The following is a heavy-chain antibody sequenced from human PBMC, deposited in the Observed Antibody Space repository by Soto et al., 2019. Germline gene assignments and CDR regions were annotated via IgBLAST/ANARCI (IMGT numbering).Heavy chain of an antibody. J-gene: IGHJ6*03. CDR1: GGSIGGYY. V-gene: IGHV4-59*08. Sequence: SETLSLTCTVSGGSIGGYYWSWIRQPPGKGLEWIGYIYYSGSTNYNPSLKSRVTISVDTSKNQFSLKLSSVTAADTAVYYCARRTYSSSSATAGFYYYYYYMDVWGKGTTVTVSS. CDR3: ARRTYSSSSATAGFYYYYYYMDV. D-gene: IGHD6-6*01. CDR2: IYYSGST.